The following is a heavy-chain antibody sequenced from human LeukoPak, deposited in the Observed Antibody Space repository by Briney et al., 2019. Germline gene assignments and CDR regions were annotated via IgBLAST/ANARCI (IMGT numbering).Heavy chain of an antibody. CDR1: GFTVSSNY. D-gene: IGHD5-18*01. CDR2: IYSGGST. J-gene: IGHJ6*02. Sequence: GGSLRLSCAASGFTVSSNYMSWVRQAPGKGLEWVSVIYSGGSTYYADSVKGRFTISRHNSKNTLYLQMNSLRAEDTAVYYCARERGYSYGGSRYYYYGMDVWGQGTTVTVSS. V-gene: IGHV3-53*04. CDR3: ARERGYSYGGSRYYYYGMDV.